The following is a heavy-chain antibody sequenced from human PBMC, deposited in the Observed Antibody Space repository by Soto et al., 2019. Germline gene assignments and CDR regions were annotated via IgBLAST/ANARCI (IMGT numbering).Heavy chain of an antibody. CDR1: GFSFSSYS. J-gene: IGHJ4*02. V-gene: IGHV3-48*02. Sequence: PGGSLRLSCAASGFSFSSYSVNWVRQAPGKGLEWISSISGSGGTIYYADSVKGRFTVSRDNAKNSLYLQMSSLRDEDTAVYYCVRDAGSLGYWGQGTLVTVSS. CDR2: ISGSGGTI. CDR3: VRDAGSLGY.